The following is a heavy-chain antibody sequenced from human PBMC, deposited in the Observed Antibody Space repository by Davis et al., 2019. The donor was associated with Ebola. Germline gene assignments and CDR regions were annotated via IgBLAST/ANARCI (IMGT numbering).Heavy chain of an antibody. V-gene: IGHV3-73*01. Sequence: GGSLRLSCAASGFTFSASAIHWVRQASGKGLEWVGRIRTKTNNYATSYAASVKGRFTVSRDDSRNTAYLQISNLKTEDTAVYYCTRLDYGMDAWGQGTAVTVSS. CDR1: GFTFSASA. J-gene: IGHJ6*02. CDR2: IRTKTNNYAT. CDR3: TRLDYGMDA.